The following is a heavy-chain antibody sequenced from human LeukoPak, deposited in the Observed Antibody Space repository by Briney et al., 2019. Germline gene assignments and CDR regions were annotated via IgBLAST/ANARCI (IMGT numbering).Heavy chain of an antibody. D-gene: IGHD3-10*01. CDR1: GFTFSSYT. J-gene: IGHJ4*02. Sequence: PGGSLRLSCAVSGFTFSSYTMTWVRQAPGKGLEWVSYISSSGSTIYYADSVKGRFTISRDNAKNSLYLQMNSLRAEDTAVYYCARDLLAGSGSYYNGGPDYWGQGTLVTVSS. CDR2: ISSSGSTI. V-gene: IGHV3-48*04. CDR3: ARDLLAGSGSYYNGGPDY.